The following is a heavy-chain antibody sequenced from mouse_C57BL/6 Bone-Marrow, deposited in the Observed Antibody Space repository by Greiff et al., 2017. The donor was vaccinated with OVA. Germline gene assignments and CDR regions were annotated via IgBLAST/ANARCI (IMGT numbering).Heavy chain of an antibody. Sequence: EVKLMESEGGLVQPGSSMKLSCTASGFTFSDYYMAWVRQVPEKGLEWVANINYDGSSTYYLDSLKSRFIISRDNAKNILYLQMSSLKSEDTATYYGARADYYGRNWYFDVWGTGTTVTVSS. CDR1: GFTFSDYY. CDR3: ARADYYGRNWYFDV. V-gene: IGHV5-16*01. D-gene: IGHD1-1*01. J-gene: IGHJ1*03. CDR2: INYDGSST.